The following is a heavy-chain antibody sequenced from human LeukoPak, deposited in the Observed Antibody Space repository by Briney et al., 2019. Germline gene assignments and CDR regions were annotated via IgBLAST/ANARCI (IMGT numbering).Heavy chain of an antibody. V-gene: IGHV3-74*01. CDR3: ARALPPSVNTPWK. Sequence: GGSLRLSCAASGFTFSSYWMHWVRQAPGKGLVWVSRISSDGSSTSYADSVKGRFTIFRDNAKNTLYLQMNSLGAEDTAVYYCARALPPSVNTPWKWGQGTQVTVSS. J-gene: IGHJ4*02. D-gene: IGHD1-1*01. CDR2: ISSDGSST. CDR1: GFTFSSYW.